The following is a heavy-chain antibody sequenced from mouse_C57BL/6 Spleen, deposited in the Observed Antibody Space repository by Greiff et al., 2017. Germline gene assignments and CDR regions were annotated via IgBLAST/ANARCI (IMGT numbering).Heavy chain of an antibody. CDR3: ARSWDVDY. D-gene: IGHD4-1*01. J-gene: IGHJ2*01. CDR1: GYAFSSSW. Sequence: QVTLKVSGPELVKPGASVKISCKASGYAFSSSWMNWVKQRPGKGLEWVGRIYPGDGDTNYNGKFKGKATLTADKSSSTAYMQLSSLTSEDSAVYFCARSWDVDYWGQGTTRTVSS. V-gene: IGHV1-82*01. CDR2: IYPGDGDT.